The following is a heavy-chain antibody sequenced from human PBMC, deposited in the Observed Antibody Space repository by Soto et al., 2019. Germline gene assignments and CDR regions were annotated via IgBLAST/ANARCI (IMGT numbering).Heavy chain of an antibody. V-gene: IGHV3-30*18. CDR3: AKDLAMVRGVIPYYYGMDV. CDR2: ISYDGSDK. Sequence: QVQVVESGGGVVQPGRSLGLSCAASGFIFSSYGMHWVRQAPGKGLEWVALISYDGSDKYYADSVKGRFTISRDNSKKALYLQVNSWRAEDTAVYYCAKDLAMVRGVIPYYYGMDVWGQGTTVTVSS. D-gene: IGHD3-10*01. CDR1: GFIFSSYG. J-gene: IGHJ6*02.